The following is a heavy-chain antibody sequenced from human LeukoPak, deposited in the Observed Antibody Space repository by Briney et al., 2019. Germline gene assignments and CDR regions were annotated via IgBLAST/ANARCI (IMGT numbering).Heavy chain of an antibody. CDR1: GFTFSSYA. D-gene: IGHD6-19*01. V-gene: IGHV3-30-3*01. J-gene: IGHJ4*02. CDR2: ISYDGSNK. CDR3: ARDHSSGWPQD. Sequence: GGSLRLSCAASGFTFSSYAMHWVRQAPGKGLEWVAVISYDGSNKYYADSVKGRFTISRDNSKNSLYLQMNSLRAEDTAVYYCARDHSSGWPQDWGQGTLVTVSS.